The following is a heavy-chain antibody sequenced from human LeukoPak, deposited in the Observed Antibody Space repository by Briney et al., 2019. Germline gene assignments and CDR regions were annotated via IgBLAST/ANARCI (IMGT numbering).Heavy chain of an antibody. J-gene: IGHJ4*02. D-gene: IGHD5-18*01. CDR3: GKTPVGYSSGQKPAWPVDY. CDR2: IFGSGGSP. V-gene: IGHV3-23*01. CDR1: GFTFGSHA. Sequence: PGGSLRLSCEASGFTFGSHAMYWVRQAPGKGLEWVAGIFGSGGSPHYADPVKGRFTISRDNSRNTVYLQINSLRAEDTAVYYCGKTPVGYSSGQKPAWPVDYWGQGTLVTVSS.